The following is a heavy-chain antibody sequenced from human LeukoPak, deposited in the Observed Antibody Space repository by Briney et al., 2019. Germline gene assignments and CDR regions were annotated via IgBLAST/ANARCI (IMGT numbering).Heavy chain of an antibody. D-gene: IGHD3-3*01. CDR1: GFTVSSNY. CDR3: ARERFGVDHFSGYYYMDV. Sequence: GGSLRLSCAASGFTVSSNYMSWVRQAPGKGLEWVSVIYSGGSTYYADSVKGRFTISRDNSKNTLYLQMNSLRAEDTAVYYCARERFGVDHFSGYYYMDVWGKGTTVTVSS. J-gene: IGHJ6*03. V-gene: IGHV3-53*01. CDR2: IYSGGST.